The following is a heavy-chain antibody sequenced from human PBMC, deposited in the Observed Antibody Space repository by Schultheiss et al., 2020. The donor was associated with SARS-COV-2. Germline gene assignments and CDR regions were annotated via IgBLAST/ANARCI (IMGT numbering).Heavy chain of an antibody. Sequence: GESLKISCAASGFTFSSYGMHWVRQAPGKGLEWVAVIWYDGSNKYYADSVKGRFTISRDNSKNTLYLQMNSLRAEDTAVYYCAREDYGDYVLDYWGQGTLVTVS. D-gene: IGHD4-17*01. V-gene: IGHV3-33*01. CDR1: GFTFSSYG. CDR3: AREDYGDYVLDY. CDR2: IWYDGSNK. J-gene: IGHJ4*02.